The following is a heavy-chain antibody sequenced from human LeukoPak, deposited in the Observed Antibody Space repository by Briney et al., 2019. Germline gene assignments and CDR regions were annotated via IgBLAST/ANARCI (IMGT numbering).Heavy chain of an antibody. CDR2: IYYSGST. D-gene: IGHD5-24*01. V-gene: IGHV4-39*01. CDR1: GGSISSSSYY. J-gene: IGHJ4*02. CDR3: ARAGDGYNNHIGY. Sequence: PSETLSLTCTVSGGSISSSSYYWGWIRQPPGKGLEWIGSIYYSGSTYYNPSLKSRVTISVDTSKNQFSLKLSSVTAADTAVYYCARAGDGYNNHIGYWGQGTLVTVSS.